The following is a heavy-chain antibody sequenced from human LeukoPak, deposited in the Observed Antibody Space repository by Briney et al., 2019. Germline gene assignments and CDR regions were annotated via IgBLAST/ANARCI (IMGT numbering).Heavy chain of an antibody. D-gene: IGHD3-10*01. Sequence: SETLSLTCTVSGYSITSAYYWGWIRQPPGKGLEWIGSFFLKGSTYYNPSLKSRVTISVDTSKNQFSLKLSSVTAADTAVYYCARESWYYYGSGSPIDYWGQGTLVTVSS. V-gene: IGHV4-38-2*02. J-gene: IGHJ4*02. CDR2: FFLKGST. CDR3: ARESWYYYGSGSPIDY. CDR1: GYSITSAYY.